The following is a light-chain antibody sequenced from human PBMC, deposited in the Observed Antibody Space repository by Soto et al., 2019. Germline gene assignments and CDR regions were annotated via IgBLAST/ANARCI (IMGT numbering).Light chain of an antibody. CDR2: EVS. V-gene: IGLV2-8*01. J-gene: IGLJ2*01. CDR3: NSYAGSNNVV. Sequence: QSALTQPPSASGSPGQSVTISCTGTSSDVGGYNYVSWYQQHPGKAPKLMIYEVSKGPSGVPDRFSGSKSGNTASLTVSGVQAEDEADYYCNSYAGSNNVVFGGGTKLTVL. CDR1: SSDVGGYNY.